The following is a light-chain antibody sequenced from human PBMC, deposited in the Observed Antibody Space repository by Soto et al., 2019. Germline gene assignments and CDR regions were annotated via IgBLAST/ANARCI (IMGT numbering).Light chain of an antibody. Sequence: DIQMTQSPSSLSASVGDGVTITCQASQDISIYLNWYQQKPGKAPKLLIYDAYNLEIGVPSRFSGSGSGTDFSLTINSLQPEDVATYVCQQYNNLPSFGPGTKVDIK. CDR3: QQYNNLPS. CDR1: QDISIY. CDR2: DAY. V-gene: IGKV1-33*01. J-gene: IGKJ3*01.